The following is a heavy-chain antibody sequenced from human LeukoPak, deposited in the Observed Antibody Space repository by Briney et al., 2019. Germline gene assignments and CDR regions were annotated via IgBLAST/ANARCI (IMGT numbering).Heavy chain of an antibody. Sequence: GASVKVSCKASGGTFSSYAISWVRQAPGQGLEWMGRIIPIFGTANYAQKFQGGVTITTDESTSTAYMELSSLRSEDTAVYYCEIETVRGSSGWYCYWGQGTLVTVSS. CDR1: GGTFSSYA. J-gene: IGHJ4*02. CDR3: EIETVRGSSGWYCY. CDR2: IIPIFGTA. D-gene: IGHD6-19*01. V-gene: IGHV1-69*05.